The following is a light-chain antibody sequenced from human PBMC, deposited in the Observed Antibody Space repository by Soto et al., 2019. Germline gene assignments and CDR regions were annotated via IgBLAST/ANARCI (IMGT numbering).Light chain of an antibody. CDR3: GSYTTTIPVI. Sequence: QSALTQPASVSGSPGQSITISCTGTSSDVGDHNSVSWYQQQPGKAPKLMIYAVSNRPSGVSNRFSGSKSANTASLTISGVQDEDEADYYCGSYTTTIPVIFGGGTKLTVL. V-gene: IGLV2-14*03. CDR1: SSDVGDHNS. J-gene: IGLJ2*01. CDR2: AVS.